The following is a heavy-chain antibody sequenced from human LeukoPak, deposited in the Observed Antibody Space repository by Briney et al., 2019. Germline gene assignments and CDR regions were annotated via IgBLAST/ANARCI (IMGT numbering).Heavy chain of an antibody. Sequence: GGSPRLSCAASGFTVSSNYMSWVRQAPGKGLEWVSAIYSGGSTYYADSVKGRFTISRDNSKNTLYLQMNSLRAEDTAVYYCARVRWFGELYWGQGTLVTVSS. D-gene: IGHD3-10*01. J-gene: IGHJ4*02. CDR2: IYSGGST. CDR1: GFTVSSNY. CDR3: ARVRWFGELY. V-gene: IGHV3-66*02.